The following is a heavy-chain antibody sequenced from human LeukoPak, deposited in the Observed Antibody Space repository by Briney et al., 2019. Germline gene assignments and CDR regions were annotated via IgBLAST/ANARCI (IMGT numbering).Heavy chain of an antibody. CDR2: ISSSSSYI. V-gene: IGHV3-21*01. D-gene: IGHD3-3*01. CDR3: ARSTIFGVVLDY. Sequence: GGSLRLSCAASGFTFSNYVMDWVRQAPGKGLEWVSSISSSSSYIYYADSVKGRFTISRDNAKNSLYLQMNSLRAEDTVVYYCARSTIFGVVLDYWGQGTLVTVSS. J-gene: IGHJ4*02. CDR1: GFTFSNYV.